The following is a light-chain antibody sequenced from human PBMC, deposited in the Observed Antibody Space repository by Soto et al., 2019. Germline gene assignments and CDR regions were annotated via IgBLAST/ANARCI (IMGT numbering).Light chain of an antibody. CDR2: GAS. V-gene: IGKV3-15*01. J-gene: IGKJ4*01. Sequence: ETVVTQSPATLSVSPGERATLSCRASQSVTTNLAWYQQKPGQAPRLLIYGASTRATGVPARFSGSGSGTDFTLTISSLEPEDFASYYCQQANSFPLTFGGGTKVDI. CDR1: QSVTTN. CDR3: QQANSFPLT.